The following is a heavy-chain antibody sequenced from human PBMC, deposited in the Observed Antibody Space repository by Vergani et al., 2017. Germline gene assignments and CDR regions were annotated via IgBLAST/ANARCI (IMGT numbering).Heavy chain of an antibody. CDR1: GFTFSSYA. Sequence: QVQLVESGGGVVQPRRSLRLSCAASGFTFSSYAMHWVRQAPGKGLEWVAVISYDGSNKYYADSVKGRFTISRDNSKNTLYLQMNSLRAEDTAVYYCAKDIGDFWSGYYIRAFDIWGQGTMVTVSS. CDR3: AKDIGDFWSGYYIRAFDI. J-gene: IGHJ3*02. V-gene: IGHV3-30-3*01. D-gene: IGHD3-3*01. CDR2: ISYDGSNK.